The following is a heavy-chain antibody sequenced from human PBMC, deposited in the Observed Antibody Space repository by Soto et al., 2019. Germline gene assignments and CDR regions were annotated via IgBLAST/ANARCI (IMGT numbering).Heavy chain of an antibody. Sequence: PSETLSLTCTVSGGSVSSGSYYWSWIRQHPGKGLEWIGYIYYSGSTYYNPSLKSRVTISVDTSKNQFSLKLSSVTAADTAVYYCARGGRRSPGMDVWGQGTAVTVSS. CDR2: IYYSGST. V-gene: IGHV4-31*03. CDR3: ARGGRRSPGMDV. J-gene: IGHJ6*02. CDR1: GGSVSSGSYY.